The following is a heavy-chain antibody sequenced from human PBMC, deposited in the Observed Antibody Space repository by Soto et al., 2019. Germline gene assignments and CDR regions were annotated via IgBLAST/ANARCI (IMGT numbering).Heavy chain of an antibody. CDR2: IYNNGST. CDR3: ARGLSSRGWYALCS. CDR1: GGSISTYY. V-gene: IGHV4-59*01. Sequence: NPSETLSLTCTVSGGSISTYYWHWIRQPPGKGLEWIGYIYNNGSTNYIPSLKSRVTISLDRSKKQFSLTLNSVTSADTAVYYCARGLSSRGWYALCSWGQAPLVTVSS. D-gene: IGHD6-19*01. J-gene: IGHJ5*02.